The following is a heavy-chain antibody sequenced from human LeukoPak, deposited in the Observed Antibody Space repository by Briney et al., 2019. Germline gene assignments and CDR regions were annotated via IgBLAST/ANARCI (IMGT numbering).Heavy chain of an antibody. D-gene: IGHD1-26*01. CDR3: AKDSHDRWELLGTVSIDS. V-gene: IGHV3-30*02. Sequence: GGSLRLSCAASGFSFSFYGLHWVRQAPGKGLEWVTFIRYDGNYKFYADSVEGRFTVSRDNSKNTLDLQMNSLRAEDTAVYYCAKDSHDRWELLGTVSIDSWGLGTLVIASS. CDR1: GFSFSFYG. CDR2: IRYDGNYK. J-gene: IGHJ4*02.